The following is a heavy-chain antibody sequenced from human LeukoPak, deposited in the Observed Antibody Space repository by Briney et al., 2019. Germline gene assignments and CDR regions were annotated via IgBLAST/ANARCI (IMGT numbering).Heavy chain of an antibody. CDR2: ISGSGGST. J-gene: IGHJ4*02. D-gene: IGHD2-2*01. V-gene: IGHV3-23*01. Sequence: GGSLRLSCAASGFTFSSYAMSWVRQAPGKGLEWVSAISGSGGSTYYADSVKGRFTISRDNSKNTPYLQMNSLRAEDTAVYYCAKAIVVVPAAKDYWGQGTLVTVSS. CDR1: GFTFSSYA. CDR3: AKAIVVVPAAKDY.